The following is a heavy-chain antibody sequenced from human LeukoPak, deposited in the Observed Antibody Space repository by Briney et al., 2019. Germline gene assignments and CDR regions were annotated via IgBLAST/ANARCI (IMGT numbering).Heavy chain of an antibody. CDR2: INQDGSEK. CDR3: ARVAYRTEGLDV. V-gene: IGHV3-7*05. CDR1: GFTLSNYA. J-gene: IGHJ6*02. Sequence: GGSLRLSCAASGFTLSNYAMSWVRQAPGKGLEWVANINQDGSEKNYVDSVKGRFTISRDNAKNSLYLQMNSLRAEDTAVYYCARVAYRTEGLDVWGQGTTVTVSS. D-gene: IGHD3/OR15-3a*01.